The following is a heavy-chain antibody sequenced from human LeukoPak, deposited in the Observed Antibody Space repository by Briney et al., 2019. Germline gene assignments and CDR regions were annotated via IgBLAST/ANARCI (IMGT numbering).Heavy chain of an antibody. CDR3: ARGFGSGSYYYGWFDP. D-gene: IGHD3-10*01. Sequence: SQTLSLTCTVSGGSISSGDYHWNWIRQPPGKGLEWIGFIHDSGSTYYNPSLKSRVSISRDMSKKQFSLMLSPVTAADTAVYYCARGFGSGSYYYGWFDPWGQGTLVTVSS. CDR2: IHDSGST. V-gene: IGHV4-30-4*01. CDR1: GGSISSGDYH. J-gene: IGHJ5*02.